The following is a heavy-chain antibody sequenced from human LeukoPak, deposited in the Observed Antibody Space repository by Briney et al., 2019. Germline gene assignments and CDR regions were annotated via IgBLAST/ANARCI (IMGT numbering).Heavy chain of an antibody. CDR1: GYSFTSYW. D-gene: IGHD3-3*01. V-gene: IGHV5-51*01. CDR2: IYPGDSDT. Sequence: GESLKISCKGSGYSFTSYWIGWVRQMPWKGLEWMGIIYPGDSDTRYSPSFQGQVTISADKSISTAYLQWSGLKASDTAMYYCARQRITIFGVVAFDAFDIWGQGTMVTVSS. CDR3: ARQRITIFGVVAFDAFDI. J-gene: IGHJ3*02.